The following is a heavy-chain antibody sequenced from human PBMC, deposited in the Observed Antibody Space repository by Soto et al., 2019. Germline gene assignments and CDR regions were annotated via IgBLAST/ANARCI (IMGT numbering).Heavy chain of an antibody. CDR1: GYTFTSYD. J-gene: IGHJ4*02. CDR3: ARDGSKIDGYGVQRGY. D-gene: IGHD4-17*01. Sequence: QVQLVQSGAEVKKPGASVKVSCKASGYTFTSYDINWVRQATGQGLEWMGRMNPNSGDTGLAQKFQGRITMTRNTSITTAYMELSSLRSEDTAVYYCARDGSKIDGYGVQRGYWGQGTVVTVSS. V-gene: IGHV1-8*01. CDR2: MNPNSGDT.